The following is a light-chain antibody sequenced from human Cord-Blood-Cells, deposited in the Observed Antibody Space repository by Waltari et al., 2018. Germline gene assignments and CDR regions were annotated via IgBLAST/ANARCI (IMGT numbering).Light chain of an antibody. Sequence: EIVMTQPPAPLSMSPGERANLSCRASQSVSSNLAWYQQKPGQAPRLLIYGASTRATGIPARFSGSGSGTEFTLTISSLQSEDFAVYYCQQYNNWPRTFGQGTKVEIK. J-gene: IGKJ1*01. CDR1: QSVSSN. CDR2: GAS. CDR3: QQYNNWPRT. V-gene: IGKV3-15*01.